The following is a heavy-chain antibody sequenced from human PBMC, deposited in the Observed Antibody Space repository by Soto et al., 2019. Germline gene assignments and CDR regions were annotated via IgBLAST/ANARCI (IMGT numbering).Heavy chain of an antibody. Sequence: GGSLRLSCAASGFTFSSYAMSWVRQAPGKGLEWVSAISGSGGSTYYADSVKGRFTISRDNSKNTLYLQMNSLRAEDTAVYYCAKIVPRKIAAARVQLFDYWGQGTLVTVSS. CDR2: ISGSGGST. V-gene: IGHV3-23*01. D-gene: IGHD6-13*01. J-gene: IGHJ4*02. CDR1: GFTFSSYA. CDR3: AKIVPRKIAAARVQLFDY.